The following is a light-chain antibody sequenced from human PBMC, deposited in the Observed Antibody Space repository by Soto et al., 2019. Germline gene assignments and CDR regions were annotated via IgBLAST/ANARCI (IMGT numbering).Light chain of an antibody. J-gene: IGLJ2*01. CDR3: QAWDSSTAPCV. V-gene: IGLV3-1*01. Sequence: SYELTQPPSVSVSPGQTASITCSGAKLGDKYACWYQQKPGQSPVLVIYQDSKRPSGIPERFSGSNSGNTATLTISGTQAMDEADYYCQAWDSSTAPCVFGGGTKLTVL. CDR2: QDS. CDR1: KLGDKY.